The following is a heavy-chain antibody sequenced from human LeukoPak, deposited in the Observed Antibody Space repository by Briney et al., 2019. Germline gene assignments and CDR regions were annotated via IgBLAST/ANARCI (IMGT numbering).Heavy chain of an antibody. Sequence: ETLSLTCAVYGESFSGYHWNWIRQPPGKGLEWIGEINHSGSTNYNPSLKSRVTISVDTSKNQFSLRLSSVTAADAAVYYCARKGATMTIDYWGQGTLVTVSS. CDR1: GESFSGYH. J-gene: IGHJ4*02. V-gene: IGHV4-34*01. CDR3: ARKGATMTIDY. CDR2: INHSGST. D-gene: IGHD1-26*01.